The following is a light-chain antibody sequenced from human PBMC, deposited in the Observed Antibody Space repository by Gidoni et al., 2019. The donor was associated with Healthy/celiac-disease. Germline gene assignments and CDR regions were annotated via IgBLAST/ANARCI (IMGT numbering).Light chain of an antibody. CDR1: QSISRY. J-gene: IGKJ2*03. V-gene: IGKV1-39*01. CDR3: QQSYRTPYS. CDR2: AAS. Sequence: DIQMTQSPSSLSASVGDRVTITCRASQSISRYLNWYQQKLGKAPKLLIYAASSLQSGVPSRFSCSGSGTDFTLTISSLQPEDFATYYCQQSYRTPYSFGQGTKLEIK.